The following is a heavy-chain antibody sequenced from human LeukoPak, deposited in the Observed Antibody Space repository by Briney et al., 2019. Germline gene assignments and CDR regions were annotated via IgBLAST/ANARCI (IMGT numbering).Heavy chain of an antibody. CDR2: INPDGTVT. V-gene: IGHV3-74*01. CDR3: VRDSPSGFFDL. J-gene: IGHJ2*01. D-gene: IGHD6-19*01. Sequence: PGGSLRLSCAASGFTFNNYWMHWVRQAPGKGLVWVSPINPDGTVTTYADSVKGRFTISRGNAKNTLYLQMNSLRAEDTAVYYCVRDSPSGFFDLWGRGTLVTVSS. CDR1: GFTFNNYW.